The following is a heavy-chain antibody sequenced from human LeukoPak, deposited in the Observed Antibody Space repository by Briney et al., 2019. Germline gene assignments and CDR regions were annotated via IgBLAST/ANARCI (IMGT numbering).Heavy chain of an antibody. J-gene: IGHJ4*02. Sequence: GGSLRLSCAASGFTVSSNYMSWVRQAPGKGLEWVSVIYSGGSTYYADSVKGRFTISRDNSKNTLYLQMNSLSAEDTAVYYCARDRRGGGGFDYWGQGTLVTVSS. CDR1: GFTVSSNY. V-gene: IGHV3-66*02. D-gene: IGHD3-16*01. CDR2: IYSGGST. CDR3: ARDRRGGGGFDY.